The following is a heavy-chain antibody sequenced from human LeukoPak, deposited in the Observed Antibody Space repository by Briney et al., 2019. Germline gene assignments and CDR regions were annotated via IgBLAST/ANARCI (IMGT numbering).Heavy chain of an antibody. Sequence: ASVKVSCKVSGYTLTELSMHWVRQAPGKGLEWMGGFDPEDDETVYAQKFQGRLTMTEDTSTDTAYMELSRLRSDDTAVYYCATDPVGYCSANGCYSVDYWGQGTLVTVSS. D-gene: IGHD2-15*01. CDR1: GYTLTELS. CDR2: FDPEDDET. CDR3: ATDPVGYCSANGCYSVDY. J-gene: IGHJ4*02. V-gene: IGHV1-24*01.